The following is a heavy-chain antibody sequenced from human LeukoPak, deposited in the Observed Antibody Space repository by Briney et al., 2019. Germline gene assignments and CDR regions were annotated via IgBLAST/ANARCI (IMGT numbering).Heavy chain of an antibody. CDR1: GYTFTSYG. V-gene: IGHV1-18*01. D-gene: IGHD1-26*01. Sequence: ASVKVSCKASGYTFTSYGISWVQQAPGQGLEWMGGISAYNGNTNYAQKIQGRVTMTTDTSTSTAYMELWSLRSDDTAVYYCARFMTPGYSGSYLGAFDIWGQGTMVTVSS. J-gene: IGHJ3*02. CDR3: ARFMTPGYSGSYLGAFDI. CDR2: ISAYNGNT.